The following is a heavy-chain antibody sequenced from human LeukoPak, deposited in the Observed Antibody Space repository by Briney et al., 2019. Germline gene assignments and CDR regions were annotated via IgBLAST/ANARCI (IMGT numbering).Heavy chain of an antibody. CDR2: ISWNSGSI. D-gene: IGHD2-21*02. Sequence: GGSLRLSWAASGFTFDYYAMDWVRQAPGKGLEWVSGISWNSGSIGYADSVKGRFTISRDNAKNSLYLQMNSLRAEDTALYYCAKACGGDCLVPTNAFDIWSQGTMVTVSS. CDR1: GFTFDYYA. J-gene: IGHJ3*02. CDR3: AKACGGDCLVPTNAFDI. V-gene: IGHV3-9*01.